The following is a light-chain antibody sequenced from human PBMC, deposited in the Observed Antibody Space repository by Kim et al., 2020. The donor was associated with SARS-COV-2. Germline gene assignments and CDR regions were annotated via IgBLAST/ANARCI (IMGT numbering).Light chain of an antibody. J-gene: IGLJ2*01. CDR3: QSYDSSNQV. V-gene: IGLV6-57*03. Sequence: GTTVTISSTRSIVSITSNYVQCYQRRPGCAPTPVIHEGNQRPSGVPDRFSGSIDSSSNSASLTISGLKTEDEADYYCQSYDSSNQVFGGGTQLTVL. CDR2: EGN. CDR1: IVSITSNY.